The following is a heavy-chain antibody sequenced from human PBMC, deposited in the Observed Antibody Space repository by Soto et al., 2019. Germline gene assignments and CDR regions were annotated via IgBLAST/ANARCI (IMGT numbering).Heavy chain of an antibody. CDR3: ARDAMPYNVRDAAFDL. CDR2: IRPFEAHAP. Sequence: EVQLLESGGDLAHPGGTLILSCVGSGYPFGDYAMRWVRQAPGQGLEWVSAIRPFEAHAPAYAASVKGRFTISRDNSRNILSPQMTNLRAGDTAVYYCARDAMPYNVRDAAFDLWGQGTVFTVSS. D-gene: IGHD2-2*01. J-gene: IGHJ3*01. CDR1: GYPFGDYA. V-gene: IGHV3-23*01.